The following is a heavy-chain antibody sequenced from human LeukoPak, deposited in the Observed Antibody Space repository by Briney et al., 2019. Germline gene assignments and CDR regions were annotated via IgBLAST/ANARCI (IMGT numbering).Heavy chain of an antibody. CDR3: ARAFQSLGGLSLPDY. D-gene: IGHD3-16*02. CDR1: GYSFTNYA. Sequence: ASVKVSCKASGYSFTNYAMNWVRQAPGQGLEWMGWIHPSTGNPTYAQGFTGRFVFSLDTSVSTTYLQISSLKAEDTAVYFCARAFQSLGGLSLPDYWGQGTLVTVSS. CDR2: IHPSTGNP. J-gene: IGHJ4*02. V-gene: IGHV7-4-1*02.